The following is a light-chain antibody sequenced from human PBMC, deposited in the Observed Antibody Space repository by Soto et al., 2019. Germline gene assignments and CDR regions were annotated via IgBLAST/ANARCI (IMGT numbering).Light chain of an antibody. CDR1: QSLLHSNGIHF. CDR3: MHGLQPPYT. CDR2: MAS. Sequence: EIVMTQSPLSLPVTPGEPASFFCRSSQSLLHSNGIHFLDWYLQKPGQSPQLLIQMASNRAPGVXEXCSVRVSGTDFTLTISRVEAEDIGVYYCMHGLQPPYTFGQGTKLDIK. V-gene: IGKV2-28*01. J-gene: IGKJ2*01.